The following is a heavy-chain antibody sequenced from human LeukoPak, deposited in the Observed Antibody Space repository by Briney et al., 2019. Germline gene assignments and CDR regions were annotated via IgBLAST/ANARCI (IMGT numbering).Heavy chain of an antibody. CDR3: ARSIAAAFPGWFDP. J-gene: IGHJ5*02. D-gene: IGHD6-13*01. V-gene: IGHV4-4*07. Sequence: SETLSLTCTVSGGSISSYYWSWIRQPAGKGLEWIGRIYTSGSTNYNPSLKSRVTMSVDTSKNQFSLKLSSVTAADTAVYYCARSIAAAFPGWFDPWGQGTLVTVSS. CDR1: GGSISSYY. CDR2: IYTSGST.